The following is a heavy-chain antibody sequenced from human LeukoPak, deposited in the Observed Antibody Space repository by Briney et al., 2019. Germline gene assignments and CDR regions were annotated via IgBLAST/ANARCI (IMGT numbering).Heavy chain of an antibody. CDR1: GDFTSGYY. V-gene: IGHV4-34*01. CDR2: ISHSGST. CDR3: ARGYGYVWGRDGS. D-gene: IGHD3-16*01. J-gene: IGHJ4*02. Sequence: SETLSLTCAVYGDFTSGYYLSWIRQPPGKGLEWMGEISHSGSTNYSPSLESRVTMSVDAPKNQISLKLNSLTAADTAVYYCARGYGYVWGRDGSWSQGTLVTVSS.